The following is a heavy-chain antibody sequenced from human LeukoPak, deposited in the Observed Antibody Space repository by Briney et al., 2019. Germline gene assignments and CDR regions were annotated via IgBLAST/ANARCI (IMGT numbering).Heavy chain of an antibody. D-gene: IGHD6-19*01. Sequence: PSETLSLTCAVSGGSISSGGYSWSWIRQPPGKGLEWIGYIYHSGSTYYNPSLKSRVTISVDTSKNQFSLKLSSVTAADTAVYYCARWSKGKQWLVSRYFDYWGQGTLVTVAS. CDR3: ARWSKGKQWLVSRYFDY. CDR2: IYHSGST. J-gene: IGHJ4*02. CDR1: GGSISSGGYS. V-gene: IGHV4-30-2*01.